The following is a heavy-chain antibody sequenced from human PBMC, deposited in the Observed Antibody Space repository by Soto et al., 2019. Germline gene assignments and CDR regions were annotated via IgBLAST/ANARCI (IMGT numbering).Heavy chain of an antibody. J-gene: IGHJ6*02. CDR3: ARDYDFWSARPYYYYGMDV. Sequence: ASVKVSCKASGYTFTSYGISWVRQAPGQGLEWMGWISAYNGNTNYAQQLQGRVTMTTDTSTSTAYMELRSLRSDDTAVYYCARDYDFWSARPYYYYGMDVWGQGTTVTVSS. V-gene: IGHV1-18*04. CDR2: ISAYNGNT. CDR1: GYTFTSYG. D-gene: IGHD3-3*01.